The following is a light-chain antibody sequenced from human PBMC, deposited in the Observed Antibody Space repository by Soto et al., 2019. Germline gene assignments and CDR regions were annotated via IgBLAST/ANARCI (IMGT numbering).Light chain of an antibody. CDR3: MQGTHWPHT. CDR2: EVS. Sequence: GMAQAPLSLRVSPGEPASSSWRSSERLLHSNGNTSLHWFQPRPGQSPRRLIFEVSNRDSGVPDRFCGSASGTDFTLKISRVEAEDVGVYYRMQGTHWPHTFGQGTKVDIK. J-gene: IGKJ1*01. V-gene: IGKV2-30*02. CDR1: ERLLHSNGNTS.